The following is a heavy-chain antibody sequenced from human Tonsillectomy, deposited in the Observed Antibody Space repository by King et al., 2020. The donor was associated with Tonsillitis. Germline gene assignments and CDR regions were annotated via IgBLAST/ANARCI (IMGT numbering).Heavy chain of an antibody. J-gene: IGHJ4*02. CDR3: ASHSGYYDSSGYSYDH. D-gene: IGHD3-22*01. V-gene: IGHV4-39*01. CDR2: IYYSGST. CDR1: GGSITTSSYY. Sequence: QLQESGPGLVKPSETLSLTCTVSGGSITTSSYYWGWIRQPPGKGLEWIGSIYYSGSTYYNPSLRSRVTISVDTSKNQFSLKLSSVTAADPAVYYCASHSGYYDSSGYSYDHWGQGALVTVSS.